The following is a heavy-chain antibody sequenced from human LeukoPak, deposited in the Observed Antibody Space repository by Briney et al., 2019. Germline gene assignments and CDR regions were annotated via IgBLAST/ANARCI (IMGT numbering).Heavy chain of an antibody. CDR2: INPNSGGT. Sequence: ASVKVSCKASGYTFTGYYMHWVRQAPGQGLEWMGRINPNSGGTNYAQKFQGRVTMTRDTSISTAYMELSRLRSDDTAVYYCARDGYYYDSSGYYYDWFDPWGQGTLVIVSS. D-gene: IGHD3-22*01. CDR3: ARDGYYYDSSGYYYDWFDP. V-gene: IGHV1-2*06. CDR1: GYTFTGYY. J-gene: IGHJ5*02.